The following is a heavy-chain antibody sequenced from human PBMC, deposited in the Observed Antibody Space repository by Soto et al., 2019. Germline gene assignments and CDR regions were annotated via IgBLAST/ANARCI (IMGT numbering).Heavy chain of an antibody. CDR1: GGTFSSYA. J-gene: IGHJ4*02. V-gene: IGHV1-69*13. D-gene: IGHD2-15*01. CDR3: AKSYCSGGSCYPPFNFDY. Sequence: ASVKVSCKASGGTFSSYAISWVRQAPGQGLEWMGGIIPIFGTANYAQKFQGRVTITADESTSTAYMELSSLRSEDTAVYYCAKSYCSGGSCYPPFNFDYWGQGTLVTVSS. CDR2: IIPIFGTA.